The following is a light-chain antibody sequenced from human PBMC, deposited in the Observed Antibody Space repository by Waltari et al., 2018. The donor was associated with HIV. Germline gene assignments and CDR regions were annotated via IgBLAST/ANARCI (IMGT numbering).Light chain of an antibody. J-gene: IGKJ3*01. CDR2: DAS. Sequence: EIVLTQSPATLSVSPGGRATLSCRVSQSVSNNLAWFQQKPGQPPRLLIHDASIRATGPPARFTGRGSGTEFTLTPSNVQSEDFAVYYCQQYNSWPPSFGPGTKVDIK. CDR3: QQYNSWPPS. V-gene: IGKV3-15*01. CDR1: QSVSNN.